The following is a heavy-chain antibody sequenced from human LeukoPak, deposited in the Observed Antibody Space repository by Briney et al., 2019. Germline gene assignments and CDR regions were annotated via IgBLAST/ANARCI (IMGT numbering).Heavy chain of an antibody. D-gene: IGHD1-26*01. Sequence: SETLSLTCTVSGGSISSYYWSWIRQPPGKGLEWIGYIYYSGSTNYNPSLKSRVTISVDTSKNQFSLKLSSVTAADTAVYYCASLYSGSYYGLGYWGQGTLVTVSS. CDR1: GGSISSYY. J-gene: IGHJ4*02. V-gene: IGHV4-59*01. CDR2: IYYSGST. CDR3: ASLYSGSYYGLGY.